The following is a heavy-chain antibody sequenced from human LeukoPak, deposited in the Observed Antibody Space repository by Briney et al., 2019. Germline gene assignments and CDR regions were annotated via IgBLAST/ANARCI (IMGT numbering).Heavy chain of an antibody. CDR1: GGSISSSSYY. V-gene: IGHV4-39*01. J-gene: IGHJ4*02. Sequence: PSETLSLTCTVSGGSISSSSYYWGWIRQPPGKGLEWIGSIYYSGSTYYNPSLKSRVTISVDTSKNQFSLKLSSVTAADTAVYYCARLLYYDFWSGYLFDYWGQGTLVTVSS. CDR3: ARLLYYDFWSGYLFDY. D-gene: IGHD3-3*01. CDR2: IYYSGST.